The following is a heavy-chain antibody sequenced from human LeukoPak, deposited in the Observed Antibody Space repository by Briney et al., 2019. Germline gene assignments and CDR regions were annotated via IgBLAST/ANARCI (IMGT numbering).Heavy chain of an antibody. D-gene: IGHD1-7*01. CDR1: GYTFTGYY. CDR3: ARGGYNWNYASDY. V-gene: IGHV1-2*02. J-gene: IGHJ4*02. CDR2: ISPYSGGT. Sequence: ASVKASCKASGYTFTGYYMHWVRQAPGQGLEWMGWISPYSGGTNYAQKFQGRVTMTRDTSISTAFMELSRLRSDDTAVYYCARGGYNWNYASDYWGQGTLVTVSS.